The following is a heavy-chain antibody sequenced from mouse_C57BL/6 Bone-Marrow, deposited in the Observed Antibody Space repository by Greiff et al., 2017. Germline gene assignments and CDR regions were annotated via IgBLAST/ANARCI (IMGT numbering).Heavy chain of an antibody. D-gene: IGHD2-12*01. CDR2: IEPANGYT. CDR3: ARIRYYRVAY. Sequence: EVQLVESVAELVRPGASVKLSCTASGFNFKNTYMHWVKQRPEQGLEWIGWIEPANGYTKYAPKFHGKATITADTSSNTAYLQLSSLTSEDTAIYYCARIRYYRVAYWGQGTLVTVSA. V-gene: IGHV14-3*01. CDR1: GFNFKNTY. J-gene: IGHJ3*01.